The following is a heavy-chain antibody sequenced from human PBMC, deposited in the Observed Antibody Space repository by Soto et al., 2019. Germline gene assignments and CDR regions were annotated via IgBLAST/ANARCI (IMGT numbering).Heavy chain of an antibody. Sequence: QITLKESGPTLVKPTQTLTLTCTFSGFSVSTSGVGVAWIRQPPGKALEWLALIYWDDDKRYSPFLQSRATTXKXXSKHQVVLTMTNMDPVDTATYYCAHKGGRGAGMDVWGQGTTVTVSS. CDR1: GFSVSTSGVG. CDR3: AHKGGRGAGMDV. D-gene: IGHD2-15*01. CDR2: IYWDDDK. J-gene: IGHJ6*02. V-gene: IGHV2-5*02.